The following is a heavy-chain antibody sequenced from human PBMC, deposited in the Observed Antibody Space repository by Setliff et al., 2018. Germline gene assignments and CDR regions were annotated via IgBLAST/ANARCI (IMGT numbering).Heavy chain of an antibody. CDR1: GGSISSSSYQ. J-gene: IGHJ4*02. CDR3: ARHEFVGGYYGSVTYRHFDY. CDR2: IYYSGTA. V-gene: IGHV4-39*01. Sequence: SETLSLTCTVSGGSISSSSYQWGWVRQTPGKGLEWIGSIYYSGTAYYNPSLKSRVTISVDTSKNQFSLQVTSLAATDTALYFCARHEFVGGYYGSVTYRHFDYWGQGMLVTVSS. D-gene: IGHD3-10*01.